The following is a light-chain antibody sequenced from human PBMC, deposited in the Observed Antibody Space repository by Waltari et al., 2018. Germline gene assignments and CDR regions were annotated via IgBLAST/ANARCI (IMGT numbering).Light chain of an antibody. V-gene: IGKV1-39*01. CDR3: QQSYSQTRT. Sequence: DIQMTQYPFSLSASVADTVTITCRASQSISSYLNWYQHKPGKAPKLLIYAASSLQSGIPSRFSGSGSGRDFSLSISSLQPEDFATYCCQQSYSQTRTFGQGTKVEIK. J-gene: IGKJ1*01. CDR1: QSISSY. CDR2: AAS.